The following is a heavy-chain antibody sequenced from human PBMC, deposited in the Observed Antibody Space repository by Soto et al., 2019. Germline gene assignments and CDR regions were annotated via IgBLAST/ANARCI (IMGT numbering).Heavy chain of an antibody. V-gene: IGHV1-69*02. D-gene: IGHD5-12*01. CDR3: ASRDGYNSYFDY. CDR1: GGTFSSYT. CDR2: IIPILGIA. J-gene: IGHJ4*02. Sequence: QVQLVQSGAEVKKPGSSVKVSCKASGGTFSSYTISWVRQAPGQGLEWMGRIIPILGIANYAQKFQGRVTITADKSTSTAYMELSSLRSEDTAVYYCASRDGYNSYFDYWCQGTLVTVSS.